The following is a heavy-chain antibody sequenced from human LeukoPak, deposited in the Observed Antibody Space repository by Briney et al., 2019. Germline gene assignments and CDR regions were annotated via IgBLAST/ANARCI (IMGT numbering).Heavy chain of an antibody. D-gene: IGHD1-1*01. CDR3: ARMEGPHDY. CDR1: GYTFTSYD. CDR2: MNPNSGTT. V-gene: IGHV1-8*01. J-gene: IGHJ4*02. Sequence: ASVTVSCTASGYTFTSYDINWVRQATGQGLAWMGWMNPNSGTTGYAQKFQGRVTMTRNTSISTAYMELSSLRSEDTAVYYCARMEGPHDYWGQGTLVTVSS.